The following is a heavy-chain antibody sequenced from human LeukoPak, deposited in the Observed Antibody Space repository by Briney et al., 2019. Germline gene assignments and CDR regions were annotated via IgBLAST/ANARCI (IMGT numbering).Heavy chain of an antibody. V-gene: IGHV3-7*01. CDR3: ARGRGLDY. CDR1: GFTISNYW. J-gene: IGHJ4*02. Sequence: GGSLRLSCAASGFTISNYWMSWVRQAPGKGLEWVANIKRDGSEKYYVDSVKGRFTISRDNAQNSLYLQMNSLRAEDTAVYYCARGRGLDYWGQGTLVTVSS. CDR2: IKRDGSEK.